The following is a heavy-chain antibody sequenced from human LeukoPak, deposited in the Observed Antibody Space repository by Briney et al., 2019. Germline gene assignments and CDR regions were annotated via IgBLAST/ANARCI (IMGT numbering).Heavy chain of an antibody. CDR2: LSGSGGST. V-gene: IGHV3-23*01. CDR1: GLTFSSYA. J-gene: IGHJ4*02. CDR3: AKLQFGDY. Sequence: PGGSLRLSCSASGLTFSSYAMSWVRQAPGKGWEWVLALSGSGGSTYYRDHVKGRFTIDRDNCKNTLYLQMISLGAEATAVYYCAKLQFGDYWGQGTLVTVSS. D-gene: IGHD3-16*01.